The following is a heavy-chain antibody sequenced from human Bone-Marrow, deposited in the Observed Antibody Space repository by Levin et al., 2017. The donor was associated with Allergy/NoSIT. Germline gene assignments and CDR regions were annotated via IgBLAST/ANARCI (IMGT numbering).Heavy chain of an antibody. Sequence: KISCKASGGTFSSYTISWVRQAPGQGLEWMGRIIPILGIANYAQKFQGRVTITADKSTSTAYMELSSLRSEDTAVYYCAREISVAGIFWDWFDPWGQGTLVTVSS. CDR3: AREISVAGIFWDWFDP. CDR2: IIPILGIA. D-gene: IGHD6-19*01. J-gene: IGHJ5*02. V-gene: IGHV1-69*04. CDR1: GGTFSSYT.